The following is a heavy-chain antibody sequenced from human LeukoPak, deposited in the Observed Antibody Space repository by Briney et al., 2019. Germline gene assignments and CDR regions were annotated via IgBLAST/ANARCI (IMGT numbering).Heavy chain of an antibody. CDR1: GFTFSSYS. D-gene: IGHD2-2*02. J-gene: IGHJ4*02. Sequence: PGGSLRLSCAASGFTFSSYSMNWVRQAPGKGLEWVSSISSSSSYIYYADSVKGRFTISRDNAKNSLYLQMNSLRAEDTAVYYCARVDELLYSGFDYWGQGTLVTASS. V-gene: IGHV3-21*01. CDR3: ARVDELLYSGFDY. CDR2: ISSSSSYI.